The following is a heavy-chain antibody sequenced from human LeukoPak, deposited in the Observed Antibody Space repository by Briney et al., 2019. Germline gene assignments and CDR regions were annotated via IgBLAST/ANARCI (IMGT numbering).Heavy chain of an antibody. CDR1: VFTFSSYA. Sequence: GGSLRLFCAASVFTFSSYAMSWVRQAPGKGLEWVSAISGSGGSTYYADSVKGRFTIPRDNSKNTLYLQMNSLRAEDTAVYYCAKGGRYCSGGSCYSGAFDIWGQGTMVTVSS. J-gene: IGHJ3*02. V-gene: IGHV3-23*01. D-gene: IGHD2-15*01. CDR3: AKGGRYCSGGSCYSGAFDI. CDR2: ISGSGGST.